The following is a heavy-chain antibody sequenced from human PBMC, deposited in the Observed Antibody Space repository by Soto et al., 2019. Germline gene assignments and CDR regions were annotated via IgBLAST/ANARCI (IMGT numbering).Heavy chain of an antibody. CDR2: TYYRSKWHY. V-gene: IGHV6-1*01. CDR3: ARCDFGGYGGSCDF. Sequence: QVQLQQSGPGLVKPSQTLSLTCAISGDRVCNNNAAWNWIRQSPSRGLEWLGRTYYRSKWHYDYEVSVKSRISFSPDTSNNQFSLHHYSVTPDDTAVYYCARCDFGGYGGSCDFWVQGTLVTVSS. J-gene: IGHJ4*02. D-gene: IGHD5-12*01. CDR1: GDRVCNNNAA.